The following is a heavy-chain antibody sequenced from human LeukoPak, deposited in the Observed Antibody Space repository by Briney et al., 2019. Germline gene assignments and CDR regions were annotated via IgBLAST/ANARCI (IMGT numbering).Heavy chain of an antibody. Sequence: GGSLRLSCAASGFTFSSYAMSWVRQAPGKGLEWVSAISGSGGSTYYADSVKGRFTISRDNSKNTLYLQMNSLRAEDTAVYYCARARYSSGWYADYFDYWGQGTLVTVSS. J-gene: IGHJ4*02. CDR3: ARARYSSGWYADYFDY. CDR1: GFTFSSYA. V-gene: IGHV3-23*01. D-gene: IGHD6-19*01. CDR2: ISGSGGST.